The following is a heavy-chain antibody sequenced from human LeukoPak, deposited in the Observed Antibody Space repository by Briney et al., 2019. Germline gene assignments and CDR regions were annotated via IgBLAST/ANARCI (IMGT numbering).Heavy chain of an antibody. V-gene: IGHV3-23*01. D-gene: IGHD5-12*01. J-gene: IGHJ4*02. CDR1: GFTFSSYA. CDR2: ISGSGGST. CDR3: AKLGYSGYVGSEGY. Sequence: GGSLRLSCAASGFTFSSYAMSWVRQAPGKGLEWVSAISGSGGSTYYADSVKGRFTISRDNSKNTLYLQMNSLRAEDTAVYYCAKLGYSGYVGSEGYWGQGTLVTVSS.